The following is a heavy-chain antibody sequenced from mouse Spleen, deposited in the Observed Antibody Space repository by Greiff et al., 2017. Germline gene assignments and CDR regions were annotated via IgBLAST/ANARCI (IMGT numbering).Heavy chain of an antibody. V-gene: IGHV2-2*01. J-gene: IGHJ3*01. CDR1: GFSLTSYG. CDR2: IWSGGST. Sequence: QVQLQQSGPGLVQPSQSLSITCTVSGFSLTSYGVHWVRQSPGKGLEWLGVIWSGGSTDYNAAFISRLSISKDNSKSQVFFKMNSLQADDTAIYYCARNPLITTVVAPGAYWGQGTLVTVSA. D-gene: IGHD1-1*01. CDR3: ARNPLITTVVAPGAY.